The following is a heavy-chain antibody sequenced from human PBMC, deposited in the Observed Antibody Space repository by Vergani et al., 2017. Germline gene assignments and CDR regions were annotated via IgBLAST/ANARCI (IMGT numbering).Heavy chain of an antibody. CDR3: ARRGRGYCSSSSCYIIDY. D-gene: IGHD2-2*02. J-gene: IGHJ4*02. CDR2: IYPGDSDT. CDR1: GYSFTSYW. V-gene: IGHV5-51*03. Sequence: EVQLVQSGAEVKKPGESLKISCKASGYSFTSYWIGWVRQRPGKGLEWMGIIYPGDSDTRYSPSFQGQVHISADKSISTAYLQCSSLKAADTAMYYCARRGRGYCSSSSCYIIDYWGQGTLVTVSS.